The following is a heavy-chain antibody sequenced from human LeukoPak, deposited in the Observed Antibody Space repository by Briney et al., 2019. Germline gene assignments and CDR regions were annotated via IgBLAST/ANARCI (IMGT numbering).Heavy chain of an antibody. CDR3: ARDQYSSWDYDILTGNYYYYGMDV. V-gene: IGHV3-21*01. CDR1: GFTFSSYS. J-gene: IGHJ6*02. CDR2: ISSSSSYI. D-gene: IGHD3-9*01. Sequence: GSLRLSCAASGFTFSSYSMNWVRQAPGKGLEWVSSISSSSSYIYYADSVKGRFTTSRDNAKNSLYLQMNSLRAEDTAVYYCARDQYSSWDYDILTGNYYYYGMDVWGQGTTVTVSS.